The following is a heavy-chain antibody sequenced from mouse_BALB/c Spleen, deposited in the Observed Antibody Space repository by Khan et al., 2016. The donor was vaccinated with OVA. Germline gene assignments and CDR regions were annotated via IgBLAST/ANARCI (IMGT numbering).Heavy chain of an antibody. Sequence: EVELVESGGGLVQPGGSRKLSCAASGFTFSGFGMHWVRQAPEKGLEWVAFIGSDSNTIYYADTVKGRFTISRDNPKKTLFLQMTSLRSEDTAMYFCARTDYYYVDYWGQGTTLTVSS. CDR1: GFTFSGFG. J-gene: IGHJ2*01. V-gene: IGHV5-17*02. CDR3: ARTDYYYVDY. D-gene: IGHD2-4*01. CDR2: IGSDSNTI.